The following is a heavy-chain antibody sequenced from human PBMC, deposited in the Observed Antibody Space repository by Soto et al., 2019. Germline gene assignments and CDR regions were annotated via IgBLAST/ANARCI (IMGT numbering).Heavy chain of an antibody. V-gene: IGHV3-53*01. CDR2: IYTDDTT. D-gene: IGHD3-3*01. CDR1: GFTVITNY. Sequence: GGSLRLSCAASGFTVITNYMTWVRQAPGKGLEWVSLIYTDDTTSYADSVKGRFTISRDNSKNTVYLQMNTLRVDDTAVYYCTRGLTTSGMVTGGPMDVWGQGTTVTVSS. CDR3: TRGLTTSGMVTGGPMDV. J-gene: IGHJ6*02.